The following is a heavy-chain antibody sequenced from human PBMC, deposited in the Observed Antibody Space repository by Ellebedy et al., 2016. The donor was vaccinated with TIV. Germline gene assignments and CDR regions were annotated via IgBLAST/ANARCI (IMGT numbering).Heavy chain of an antibody. CDR1: GGSISSYY. CDR2: IYTSGST. J-gene: IGHJ4*02. D-gene: IGHD6-13*01. Sequence: SETLSLTCTVSGGSISSYYWSWIRQPAGKGLEWIGRIYTSGSTNYNPSLKSRVTMSVDTSKNQFSLKLSSVTAADTAVYYCARHSGSSSWYVYYFDYWGQGTLVTVSS. CDR3: ARHSGSSSWYVYYFDY. V-gene: IGHV4-4*07.